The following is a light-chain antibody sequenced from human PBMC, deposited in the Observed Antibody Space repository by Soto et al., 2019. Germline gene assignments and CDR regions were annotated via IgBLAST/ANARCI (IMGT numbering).Light chain of an antibody. CDR3: QSCDNNSDYV. Sequence: QSVLTQPPSVSGAPGQRVTISCTGSSSNIGAGYVVHWYQQLPGAAPKLLIFSDNNRPSGVPDRFSASKSGTSASLAITGLQTEDEADYYCQSCDNNSDYVFGTGTKLTVL. V-gene: IGLV1-40*01. J-gene: IGLJ1*01. CDR1: SSNIGAGYV. CDR2: SDN.